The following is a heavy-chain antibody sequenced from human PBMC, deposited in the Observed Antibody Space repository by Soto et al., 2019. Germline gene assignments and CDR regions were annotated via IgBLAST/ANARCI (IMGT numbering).Heavy chain of an antibody. V-gene: IGHV3-53*01. Sequence: GGSLRLSCAASGFTVSSNYMSWVRQAPGKGLEWVSVIFSGGSPYYADSVKGRFTISRDNSKTTLYLQMISLRAEATAVYYCARGTGYYYDSSNYRDYMGQGLLVTVS. CDR2: IFSGGSP. D-gene: IGHD3-22*01. CDR1: GFTVSSNY. J-gene: IGHJ4*02. CDR3: ARGTGYYYDSSNYRDY.